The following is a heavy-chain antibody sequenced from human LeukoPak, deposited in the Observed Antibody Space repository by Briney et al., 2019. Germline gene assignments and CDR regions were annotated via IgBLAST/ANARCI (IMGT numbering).Heavy chain of an antibody. D-gene: IGHD6-13*01. CDR3: ARRPPMSAADNWLDP. V-gene: IGHV1-2*06. Sequence: ASVKVSCKASDYVFSGHFIHWVRQAPGQGLEWIGRIDPNSGGTSFAPKFQGRVTMTRDTSISTAYMEVTRLTSDDTAVYYCARRPPMSAADNWLDPWGQGTLVTVSS. CDR2: IDPNSGGT. CDR1: DYVFSGHF. J-gene: IGHJ5*02.